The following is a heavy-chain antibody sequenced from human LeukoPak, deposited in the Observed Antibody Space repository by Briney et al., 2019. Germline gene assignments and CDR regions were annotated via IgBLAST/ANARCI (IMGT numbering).Heavy chain of an antibody. CDR2: ISTSGSTI. CDR3: ARPMNEYDSSGFFHY. J-gene: IGHJ4*02. V-gene: IGHV3-48*03. CDR1: GFTFSSYE. Sequence: GGSLRLSCAGSGFTFSSYEMNWVRQAPGKGLEWVSYISTSGSTIYYADSVKGRFTISRDNSKTTLHLQMNSLRVEDTAVYYCARPMNEYDSSGFFHYWGQETLVTVSS. D-gene: IGHD3-22*01.